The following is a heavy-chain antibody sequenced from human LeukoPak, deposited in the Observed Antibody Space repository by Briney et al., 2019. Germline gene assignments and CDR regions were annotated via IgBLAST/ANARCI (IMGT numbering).Heavy chain of an antibody. CDR3: ARDWPCSSTSCGGAHDAFDI. J-gene: IGHJ3*02. D-gene: IGHD2-2*01. CDR1: GFTFSSYG. V-gene: IGHV3-33*01. CDR2: IWYDGSNK. Sequence: GGSLRLSCAASGFTFSSYGMHWVRQAPGKGLEWVVVIWYDGSNKYYADSVKGRFTISRDNSKNTLYLQMNSLRAEDTAVYYCARDWPCSSTSCGGAHDAFDIWGQGTMVTVSS.